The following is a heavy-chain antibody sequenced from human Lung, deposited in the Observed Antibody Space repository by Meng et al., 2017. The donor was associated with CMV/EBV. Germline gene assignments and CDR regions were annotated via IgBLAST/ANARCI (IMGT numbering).Heavy chain of an antibody. CDR3: ARADIVVVPAASGGAYYYYGMDV. J-gene: IGHJ6*02. Sequence: SVXVSXXASGGTFSSYAISWVRQAPGQGLEWMGGIIPIFGTANYAQKFQGRVTITTDESTSTAYMELSSLRSEDTAVYYCARADIVVVPAASGGAYYYYGMDVWDQWSTVTVSS. D-gene: IGHD2-2*01. CDR2: IIPIFGTA. CDR1: GGTFSSYA. V-gene: IGHV1-69*05.